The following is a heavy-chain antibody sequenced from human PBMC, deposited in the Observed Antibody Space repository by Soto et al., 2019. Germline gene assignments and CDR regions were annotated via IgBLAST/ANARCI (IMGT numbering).Heavy chain of an antibody. CDR1: GFTFSSYA. CDR2: ISGSGGST. CDR3: ARVNPLDYDFWSGSVFDY. J-gene: IGHJ4*02. V-gene: IGHV3-23*01. D-gene: IGHD3-3*01. Sequence: PGGSLRLSCAASGFTFSSYAMSWVRQAPGKGLEWVSAISGSGGSTYYADSVKGRFTISRDNSKNTLYLQMNSLRAEDTAVYYCARVNPLDYDFWSGSVFDYWGQGILVTVSS.